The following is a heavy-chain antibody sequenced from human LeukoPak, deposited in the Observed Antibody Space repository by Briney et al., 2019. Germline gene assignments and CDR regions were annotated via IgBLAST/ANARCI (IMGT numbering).Heavy chain of an antibody. J-gene: IGHJ4*02. V-gene: IGHV3-48*04. CDR1: GFTFSSYS. Sequence: GGSLRLSCAASGFTFSSYSMTWVRQAPGKGLEWVSYISSSGSTIYYADSVKGRFTISRDNAKNSLYLQMNSLRAEDTAVYYCARGYGDYLPNYFDYWGQGTLVTVSS. CDR3: ARGYGDYLPNYFDY. CDR2: ISSSGSTI. D-gene: IGHD4-17*01.